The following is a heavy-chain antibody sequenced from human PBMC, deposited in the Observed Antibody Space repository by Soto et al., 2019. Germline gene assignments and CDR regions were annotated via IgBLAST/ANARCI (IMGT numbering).Heavy chain of an antibody. V-gene: IGHV4-38-2*02. CDR3: ARDLYYDFWSGPPYYYYGMDV. Sequence: PSETLSLTCAVSGYSISSGYYWGWIRQPPGEGLEWIGSIYHSGSTYYNPSLKSRVTISVDTSKNQFSLKLSSVTAADTAVYYCARDLYYDFWSGPPYYYYGMDVWGQGTTVTVSS. D-gene: IGHD3-3*01. CDR2: IYHSGST. CDR1: GYSISSGYY. J-gene: IGHJ6*02.